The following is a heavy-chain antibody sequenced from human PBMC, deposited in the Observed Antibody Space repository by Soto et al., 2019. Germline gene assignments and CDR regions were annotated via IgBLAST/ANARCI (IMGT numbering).Heavy chain of an antibody. CDR1: NGSIRSGGYF. Sequence: VQLQESGPGLVKPSQTLSLTCTVSNGSIRSGGYFWSWVRQHPGKGLEWIGHIYYGGRTSYNPSLESRVAMSVDTSKNEFTLKVNSVTAADTAIYYCASFAKEENPKLESWYAFDFWGRGTLVTVSS. CDR3: ASFAKEENPKLESWYAFDF. CDR2: IYYGGRT. J-gene: IGHJ4*02. D-gene: IGHD6-13*01. V-gene: IGHV4-31*03.